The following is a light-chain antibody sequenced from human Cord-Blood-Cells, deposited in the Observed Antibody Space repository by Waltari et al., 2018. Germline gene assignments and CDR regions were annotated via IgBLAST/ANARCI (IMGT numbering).Light chain of an antibody. Sequence: EIVMTQPPATLPVSRGERATLACRASQSVSSNLAWYQQKPGQAPRLLIYGASTRATGIPARFSGSGSGTEFTLTISSLQSEDFAVYYCQQYNNWPPYSFGQGTKLEIK. CDR3: QQYNNWPPYS. CDR1: QSVSSN. V-gene: IGKV3-15*01. J-gene: IGKJ2*03. CDR2: GAS.